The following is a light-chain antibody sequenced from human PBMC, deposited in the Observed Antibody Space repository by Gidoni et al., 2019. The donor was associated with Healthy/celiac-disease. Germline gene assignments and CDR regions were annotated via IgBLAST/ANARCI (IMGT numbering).Light chain of an antibody. J-gene: IGKJ1*01. CDR3: QQYNNWPPGT. CDR1: QSVSSN. V-gene: IGKV3-15*01. CDR2: GAS. Sequence: EIVMTQSPATLSVSPGERATLSCRASQSVSSNLAWYQQTPGQAPRLLIYGASTRATGIPARFSGSGSGTEFTLTISSLQSEYFAVYYCQQYNNWPPGTFGQGTKVEIK.